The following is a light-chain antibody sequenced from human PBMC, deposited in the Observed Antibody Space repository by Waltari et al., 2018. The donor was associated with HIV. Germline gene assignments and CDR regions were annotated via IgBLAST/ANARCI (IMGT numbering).Light chain of an antibody. CDR1: SSDVGGYNY. V-gene: IGLV2-14*01. CDR3: SSYTSSSTLV. Sequence: QSALTQPASVSGSPGQSITLSCTGTSSDVGGYNYVSWYQQHPGKAPKLKIYEVSNRPSGVSNRFSGSKSGNTAALASSGLQAEDEADYYCSSYTSSSTLVFGGGTELTVL. J-gene: IGLJ2*01. CDR2: EVS.